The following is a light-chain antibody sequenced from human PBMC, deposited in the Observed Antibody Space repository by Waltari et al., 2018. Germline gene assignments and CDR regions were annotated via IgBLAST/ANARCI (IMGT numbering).Light chain of an antibody. V-gene: IGKV1-39*01. Sequence: DIQMTQSPSSLSASVGDRVTTTCRASQSISSYLNWYQQKPGKAPKRLIYVASSLESGVPSRFSGSGSGTDFNLTISSLQPEDFATYYCQQSYSTPWTFGQGTKVEIK. CDR1: QSISSY. J-gene: IGKJ1*01. CDR3: QQSYSTPWT. CDR2: VAS.